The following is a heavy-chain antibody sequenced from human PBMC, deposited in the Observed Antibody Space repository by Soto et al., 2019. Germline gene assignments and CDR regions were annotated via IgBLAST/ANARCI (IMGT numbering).Heavy chain of an antibody. CDR1: GYTFTSYG. Sequence: QVQLVPSGAEVKKPGASVKVSCKASGYTFTSYGISWVRQAPGQGLEWMGWISDYNGNTNYAQKLQGRVTMTTDPTTSTAYMELRSLRSDDTAVNYCAGESSSSCHDYWGQGTLVTVSS. V-gene: IGHV1-18*01. J-gene: IGHJ4*02. CDR2: ISDYNGNT. D-gene: IGHD6-13*01. CDR3: AGESSSSCHDY.